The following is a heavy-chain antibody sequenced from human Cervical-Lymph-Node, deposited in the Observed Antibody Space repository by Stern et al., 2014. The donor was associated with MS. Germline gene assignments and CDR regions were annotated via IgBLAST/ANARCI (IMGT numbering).Heavy chain of an antibody. CDR1: GYTFTSYW. Sequence: MQLVQSGPEVKRPGESLKISCQASGYTFTSYWIGWVRQMPGEGLEWIAIIFPGGSDIRYSPSFQGQVTISADKSSSTAYLQWNNLKASDTAIYYCARQRYFDYWGQGTLVTVSS. J-gene: IGHJ4*02. CDR3: ARQRYFDY. V-gene: IGHV5-51*01. CDR2: IFPGGSDI.